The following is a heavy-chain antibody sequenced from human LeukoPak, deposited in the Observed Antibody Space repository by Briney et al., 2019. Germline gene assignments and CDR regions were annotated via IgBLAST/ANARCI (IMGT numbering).Heavy chain of an antibody. J-gene: IGHJ4*02. CDR2: IYYTRIT. V-gene: IGHV4-38-2*01. Sequence: KPSETLSLTCAVSAYSISSGYYWGWLRQPPGKGLEWIGSIYYTRITYYNPSLKSRVTISVDTSKNQFSLKLSSVTTEDTAVYYCARPRAGPTKGFDYWGRGTLVTVSS. CDR3: ARPRAGPTKGFDY. CDR1: AYSISSGYY. D-gene: IGHD2-8*01.